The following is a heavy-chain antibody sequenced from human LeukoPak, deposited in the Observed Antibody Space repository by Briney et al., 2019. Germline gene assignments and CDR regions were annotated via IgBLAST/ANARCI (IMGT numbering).Heavy chain of an antibody. CDR1: GGSINSYY. D-gene: IGHD6-19*01. CDR3: ARKGISAVAGAFDI. V-gene: IGHV4-4*07. J-gene: IGHJ3*02. Sequence: SETLSLTCTVSGGSINSYYWSWIRQPAGKGLEWIGRIYTSGSTNYNPSIKSRVTLSVDTSKNQFSLRLTTVTAADTAVYYCARKGISAVAGAFDIWGQGTMVTVSS. CDR2: IYTSGST.